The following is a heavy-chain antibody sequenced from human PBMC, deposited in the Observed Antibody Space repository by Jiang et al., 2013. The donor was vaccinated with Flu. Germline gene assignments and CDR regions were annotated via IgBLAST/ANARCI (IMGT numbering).Heavy chain of an antibody. CDR1: GYTFNAYS. V-gene: IGHV1-2*04. Sequence: QLVESGAEVKKPGASVKVSCRASGYTFNAYSIHWVRQVPGQGLEWMGWINPIAGDTNYAQKFQGWVTLTRDTSISTAYMELSSLRSEDTAVYYCAREGRIVGATALFDIWGQGTMVTVSS. CDR3: AREGRIVGATALFDI. J-gene: IGHJ3*02. D-gene: IGHD1-26*01. CDR2: INPIAGDT.